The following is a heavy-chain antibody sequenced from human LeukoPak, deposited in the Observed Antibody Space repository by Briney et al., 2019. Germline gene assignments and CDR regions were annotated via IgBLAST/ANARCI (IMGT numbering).Heavy chain of an antibody. J-gene: IGHJ6*02. Sequence: PGGSLRLSCAASGFTFSSYGMHWVRQAPGKGLEWVAVISYDGSNKYYADSVKGRFTISRDNSKNTLYLQMNSLRAEDTAVYYCARDSTVTTPDYGMDVWGQGTTVTVSS. CDR2: ISYDGSNK. V-gene: IGHV3-30*19. D-gene: IGHD4-17*01. CDR3: ARDSTVTTPDYGMDV. CDR1: GFTFSSYG.